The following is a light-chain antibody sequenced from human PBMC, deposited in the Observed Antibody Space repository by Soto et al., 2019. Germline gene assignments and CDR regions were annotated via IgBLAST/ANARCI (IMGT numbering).Light chain of an antibody. V-gene: IGLV2-14*01. Sequence: QSVLTQPASVSGSPGQSMSISCTGTSSDIGGYTHVSWYQQYAGKAPKLMIYDVSSRPSGVSYRFSGSKSGNTASLTISGLQAEDEADYYCSSYTSVNLYVFGTGTKVTVL. J-gene: IGLJ1*01. CDR1: SSDIGGYTH. CDR2: DVS. CDR3: SSYTSVNLYV.